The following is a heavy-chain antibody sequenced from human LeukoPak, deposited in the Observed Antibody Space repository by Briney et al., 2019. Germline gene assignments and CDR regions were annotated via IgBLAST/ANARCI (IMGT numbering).Heavy chain of an antibody. CDR1: GGTFSSYA. CDR3: ARDHCSSTSCYRNFDY. V-gene: IGHV1-69*13. D-gene: IGHD2-2*02. Sequence: SVKVSCKASGGTFSSYAISWVRQAPGLGLEWMGGIIPIFGTANYAQKFQGRVTITADESTSTAYMELSSLRSEDTAVYYCARDHCSSTSCYRNFDYWGQGTLVTVSS. J-gene: IGHJ4*02. CDR2: IIPIFGTA.